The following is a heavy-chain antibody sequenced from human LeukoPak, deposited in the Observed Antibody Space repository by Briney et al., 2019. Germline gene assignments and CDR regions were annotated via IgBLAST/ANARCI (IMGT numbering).Heavy chain of an antibody. D-gene: IGHD6-13*01. CDR2: IIPIFGTA. CDR1: GFRFSSYA. J-gene: IGHJ4*02. Sequence: GGSLRLSCVASGFRFSSYAISWVRQAPGQGLEWMGGIIPIFGTANYAQKLQGRVTITTDTSTSTAYMELRSLRSDDTAVYYCARSIAAAGDYWGQGTLVTVSS. CDR3: ARSIAAAGDY. V-gene: IGHV1-69*05.